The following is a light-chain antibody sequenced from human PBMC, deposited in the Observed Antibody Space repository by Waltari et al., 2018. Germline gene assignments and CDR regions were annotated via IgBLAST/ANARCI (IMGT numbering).Light chain of an antibody. CDR3: ATWDDSLNGWV. CDR2: SNN. Sequence: QSVLTQPPSPSGTPGQRVTISCSGSSSNIGSNPVNWYQQLPGTAPKLLIYSNNQRPSGCPDRFSGSKSGTSASLAISDLQSEDEADYYCATWDDSLNGWVFGGGTKLTVL. J-gene: IGLJ3*02. CDR1: SSNIGSNP. V-gene: IGLV1-44*01.